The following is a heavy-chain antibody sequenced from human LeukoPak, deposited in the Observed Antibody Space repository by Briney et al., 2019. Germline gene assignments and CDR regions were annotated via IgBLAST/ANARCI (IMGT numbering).Heavy chain of an antibody. Sequence: GGSLRLSCAASGFTFDDYAMHWVRQAPGKGLEWVSGISWNSGSIGYADSVKGRFTISRDNAKNSLYLQMNCLRAEDTALYYCAKGLQYDSGSLLGLDYWGQGTLVTVSS. J-gene: IGHJ4*02. V-gene: IGHV3-9*01. CDR1: GFTFDDYA. CDR2: ISWNSGSI. CDR3: AKGLQYDSGSLLGLDY. D-gene: IGHD1-26*01.